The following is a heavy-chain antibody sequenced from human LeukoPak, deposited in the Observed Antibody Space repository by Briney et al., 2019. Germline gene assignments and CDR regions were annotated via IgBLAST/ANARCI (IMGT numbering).Heavy chain of an antibody. CDR3: ARLYGSAFDY. D-gene: IGHD4-17*01. Sequence: SETLSLTCTVSGGSISSSSYYWGWIRQPPGKGLEWIGSIYHSGSTYYNPSLKSRVTISVDTSKNQFSLKLSSVTAADTAVYYCARLYGSAFDYWGQGTLVTVSS. CDR1: GGSISSSSYY. V-gene: IGHV4-39*07. J-gene: IGHJ4*02. CDR2: IYHSGST.